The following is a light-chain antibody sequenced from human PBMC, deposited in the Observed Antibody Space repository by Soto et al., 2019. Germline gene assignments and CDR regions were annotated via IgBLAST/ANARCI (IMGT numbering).Light chain of an antibody. CDR1: QSLSINS. Sequence: EIVLTQSPGTLSLSPGERATLSCRASQSLSINSLAWYQQKPGQSPRLLVYGASTRDTGIPDRFRGSGSGTDFALTISSLEPEDFAMYYCQQYEGSPLTFCPGTKVDIK. J-gene: IGKJ3*01. CDR2: GAS. CDR3: QQYEGSPLT. V-gene: IGKV3-20*01.